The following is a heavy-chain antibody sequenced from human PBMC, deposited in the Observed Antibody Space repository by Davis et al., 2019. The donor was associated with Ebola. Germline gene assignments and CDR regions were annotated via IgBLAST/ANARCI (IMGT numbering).Heavy chain of an antibody. V-gene: IGHV3-7*03. CDR3: AREDWVYDY. J-gene: IGHJ4*02. CDR1: GFSFSSIW. Sequence: PGGSLRLSCAASGFSFSSIWMGWLRQAPGKGLEWMANIKEDGSDKNHADSVKGRFTISRDNANNLLYLQMNSLRAEDTAVYYCAREDWVYDYWGQGTRVTVSS. D-gene: IGHD2-21*01. CDR2: IKEDGSDK.